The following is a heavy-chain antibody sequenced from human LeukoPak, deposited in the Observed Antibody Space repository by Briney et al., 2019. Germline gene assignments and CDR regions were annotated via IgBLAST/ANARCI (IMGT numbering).Heavy chain of an antibody. CDR3: ARGASYYYMDV. CDR2: IYYSGST. J-gene: IGHJ6*03. CDR1: GGSISSYY. Sequence: SGTLSLTCTVSGGSISSYYWSWIRQPPGKGLEWIGYIYYSGSTNYNPSLKSRVTISVDTSKNQFSLKLSSVTAADTAVYYCARGASYYYMDVWGKGTTVTVSS. V-gene: IGHV4-59*01.